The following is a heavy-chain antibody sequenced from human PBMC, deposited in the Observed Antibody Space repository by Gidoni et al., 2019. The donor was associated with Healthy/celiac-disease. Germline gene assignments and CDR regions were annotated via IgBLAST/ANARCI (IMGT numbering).Heavy chain of an antibody. V-gene: IGHV3-23*01. CDR3: AKDFVRERTVATLSRGRPLDV. Sequence: EVQLLESGGGLVQLWGSLRLSCAASGFSLSRYAMSWVRQAPGKGLGWGSAISGSGGSTDYEDSVKGRFTISRDNSKNTRYLQMNSLRAEDTAVYYCAKDFVRERTVATLSRGRPLDVWGQGTTVTVSS. CDR1: GFSLSRYA. J-gene: IGHJ6*02. CDR2: ISGSGGST. D-gene: IGHD5-12*01.